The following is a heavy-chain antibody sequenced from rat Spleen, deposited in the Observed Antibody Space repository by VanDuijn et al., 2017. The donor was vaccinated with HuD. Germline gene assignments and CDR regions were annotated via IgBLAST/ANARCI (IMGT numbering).Heavy chain of an antibody. D-gene: IGHD3-8*01. CDR2: ISYEGSST. CDR1: GFTFSDYY. J-gene: IGHJ1*01. V-gene: IGHV5-22*01. CDR3: TIRYPLTGYWYFDF. Sequence: EVQLVESGGGLVQPGRSMKVSCAASGFTFSDYYMAWVRQAPKKGLEWVASISYEGSSTYYGDSVKGRFTISRDNAKSTLYLQMNSLRSEDTATYYCTIRYPLTGYWYFDFWGPGTMVTVSS.